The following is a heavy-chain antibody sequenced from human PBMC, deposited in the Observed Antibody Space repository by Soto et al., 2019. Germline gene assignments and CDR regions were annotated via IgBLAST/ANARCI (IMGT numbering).Heavy chain of an antibody. J-gene: IGHJ6*03. CDR3: ARDRTLWFGELSTSYMDV. CDR1: GDSVSSNSAA. V-gene: IGHV6-1*01. Sequence: QSQTLSITCAISGDSVSSNSAAWNWIRPSPSRGLEWLGRTYYRSKWYNDYAVSVKSRITINPDTSKNQFSLQLNSVTPEDTAVYYCARDRTLWFGELSTSYMDVWGKGTTVTVSS. CDR2: TYYRSKWYN. D-gene: IGHD3-10*01.